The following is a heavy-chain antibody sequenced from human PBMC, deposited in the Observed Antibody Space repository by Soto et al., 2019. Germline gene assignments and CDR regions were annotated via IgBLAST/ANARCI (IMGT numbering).Heavy chain of an antibody. J-gene: IGHJ4*02. CDR2: IYYSGST. CDR3: ARHESPGDYGLQRRGLPVY. Sequence: PSETLSLTCTVSGGSISSYYWSWIRQPPGKGLEWIGYIYYSGSTNYNPSLKSRVTISVDTSKNQFSLKLSSVTAADTAVYYCARHESPGDYGLQRRGLPVYWGQRTLDTGSS. D-gene: IGHD4-17*01. CDR1: GGSISSYY. V-gene: IGHV4-59*08.